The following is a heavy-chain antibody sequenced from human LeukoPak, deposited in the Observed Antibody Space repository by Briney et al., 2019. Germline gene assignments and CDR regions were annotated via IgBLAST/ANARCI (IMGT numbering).Heavy chain of an antibody. J-gene: IGHJ4*02. CDR2: ISYAGGNE. CDR1: GFTFSHYP. CDR3: AKESRYTMVRGVLFDY. V-gene: IGHV3-30-3*01. Sequence: GGSLRLSCAASGFTFSHYPMHWVRQAPGKGLEWVAVISYAGGNEYYADSVKGRFTISRDNSKNTLYLQMNSLRAEDTAVYYCAKESRYTMVRGVLFDYWGQGTLVTVSS. D-gene: IGHD3-10*01.